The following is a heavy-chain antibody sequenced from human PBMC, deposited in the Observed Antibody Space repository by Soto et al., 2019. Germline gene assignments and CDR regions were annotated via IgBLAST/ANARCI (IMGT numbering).Heavy chain of an antibody. CDR2: MNPNSGNT. D-gene: IGHD1-26*01. CDR1: GYTFTSYD. V-gene: IGHV1-8*01. J-gene: IGHJ6*03. Sequence: ASVKVSCKASGYTFTSYDINWVRQATGQGLEWMGWMNPNSGNTGYAQKFQGRVTMTRNTSISTAYMELSSLRSEDTAVYYCASISAPYYYYYYMDVWGKGTTVIVSS. CDR3: ASISAPYYYYYYMDV.